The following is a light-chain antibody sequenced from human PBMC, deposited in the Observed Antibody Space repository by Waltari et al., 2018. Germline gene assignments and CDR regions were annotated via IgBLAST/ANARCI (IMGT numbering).Light chain of an antibody. J-gene: IGLJ2*01. CDR3: SAWDDSLNGVV. CDR1: RSNIGSRT. Sequence: QSVLTQPPSASGTPGQRVTISCSGSRSNIGSRTVNWYQQFPGTAPNLLIHTNDQRPSGVPDRFSASKSGTSASLAISGLQSEDEADYYCSAWDDSLNGVVFGGGTKLTVL. V-gene: IGLV1-44*01. CDR2: TND.